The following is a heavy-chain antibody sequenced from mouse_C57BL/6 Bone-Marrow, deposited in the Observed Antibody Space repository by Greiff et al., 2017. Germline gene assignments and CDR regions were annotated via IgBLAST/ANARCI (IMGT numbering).Heavy chain of an antibody. J-gene: IGHJ3*01. Sequence: QVQLQQSGAELVNPGASVKMSCKASGYTFTSYWITWVKQRPGQGLEWIGDIYPGSGSTNYNEKFKSKATLTVDTSSSTAYMQLSSLTSEDSAVYYCAYSSGAYWGQGTLVTVSA. V-gene: IGHV1-55*01. D-gene: IGHD2-5*01. CDR3: AYSSGAY. CDR1: GYTFTSYW. CDR2: IYPGSGST.